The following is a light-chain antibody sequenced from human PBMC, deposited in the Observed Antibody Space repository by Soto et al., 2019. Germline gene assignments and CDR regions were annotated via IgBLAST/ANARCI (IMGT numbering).Light chain of an antibody. CDR3: QHRSSWPIT. Sequence: EIVWTQSPATLSLSPGERATLSCRASQSVSRYLIWYQQKPGQAPRLLIYDASNRATGIPARFSGSGSGTDFTLTISSLEPEDFAVYYCQHRSSWPITFGGGTTVEIK. CDR2: DAS. V-gene: IGKV3-11*01. J-gene: IGKJ4*01. CDR1: QSVSRY.